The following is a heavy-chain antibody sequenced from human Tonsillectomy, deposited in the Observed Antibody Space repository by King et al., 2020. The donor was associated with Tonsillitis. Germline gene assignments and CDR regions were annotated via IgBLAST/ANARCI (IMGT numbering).Heavy chain of an antibody. Sequence: VQLVESGGGLVQPGRSLRLSCAASGFTYSSYAMSWVRQAPGKGLEWGSASSCRCGSTCYADSVKGRFTISRDNSKNTLYVQMNSLRAVDTAVYYCARDLGRSYDFWSGYYPFDYWGQGTLVTVSS. D-gene: IGHD3-3*01. CDR1: GFTYSSYA. J-gene: IGHJ4*02. CDR2: SSCRCGST. CDR3: ARDLGRSYDFWSGYYPFDY. V-gene: IGHV3-23*04.